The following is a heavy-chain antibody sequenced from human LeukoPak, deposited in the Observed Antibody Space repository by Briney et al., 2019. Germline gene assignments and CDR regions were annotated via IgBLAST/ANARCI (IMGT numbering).Heavy chain of an antibody. J-gene: IGHJ4*02. D-gene: IGHD5-12*01. CDR3: ARGPSGYHNT. CDR2: IRYDGSNK. V-gene: IGHV3-30*02. Sequence: GGSLRLSCAASGFTFSIYGIHWVRQAPGKGLEWVAFIRYDGSNKYYADSVKGRFTISRDNSKNTLYLQMNSLRAEDTAVYYCARGPSGYHNTGGQGTLVTVSS. CDR1: GFTFSIYG.